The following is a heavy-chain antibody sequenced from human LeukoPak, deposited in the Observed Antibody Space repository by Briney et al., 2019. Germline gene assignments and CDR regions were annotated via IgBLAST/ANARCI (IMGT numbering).Heavy chain of an antibody. D-gene: IGHD4-23*01. CDR3: TRDVRWPSSGFDY. J-gene: IGHJ4*02. CDR1: GFTFTSYW. V-gene: IGHV3-74*03. CDR2: INSDGRSI. Sequence: GGSLRLSCAASGFTFTSYWMHWVRQAPGKGLVWVSRINSDGRSITYADSVKGRFNISRDNGKNTLYLQMNSLRAEDTAVYYCTRDVRWPSSGFDYWGQGTLVTVSS.